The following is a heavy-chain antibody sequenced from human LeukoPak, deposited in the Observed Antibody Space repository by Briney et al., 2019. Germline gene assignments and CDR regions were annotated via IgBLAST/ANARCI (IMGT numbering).Heavy chain of an antibody. J-gene: IGHJ4*02. CDR1: EFTFDDYA. CDR2: ISWDGSIT. V-gene: IGHV3-43D*03. D-gene: IGHD3-10*01. Sequence: GGSLRLSCAASEFTFDDYAMHWVRQAPGKGLEWVSLISWDGSITYYADSVKGRFTISRDNSKNSLYLQMNSLRAEDTALYYCAKDKTRGLWATPFFDSWGQGTLVTVSS. CDR3: AKDKTRGLWATPFFDS.